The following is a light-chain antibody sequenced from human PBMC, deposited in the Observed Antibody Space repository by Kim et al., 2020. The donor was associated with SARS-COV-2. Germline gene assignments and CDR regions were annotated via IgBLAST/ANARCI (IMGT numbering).Light chain of an antibody. V-gene: IGKV3-20*01. Sequence: EIVLTQSPGTLSLSPGARATLSCRASQSVISSSLAWYQQKPGQAPRLLIYGASSRATGIPDRFSGSGSGTDFTLTISRLEPEDFAVYYCQHDWTFGQGTKVDIK. CDR3: QHDWT. J-gene: IGKJ1*01. CDR2: GAS. CDR1: QSVISSS.